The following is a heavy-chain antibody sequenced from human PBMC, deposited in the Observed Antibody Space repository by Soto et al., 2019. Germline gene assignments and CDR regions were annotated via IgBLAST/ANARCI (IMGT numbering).Heavy chain of an antibody. V-gene: IGHV4-30-4*01. J-gene: IGHJ5*02. CDR3: ARDLTDYRGGPWFDP. CDR2: IYYSGST. CDR1: GGSISSGDYY. D-gene: IGHD4-17*01. Sequence: SETLSLTCTVSGGSISSGDYYWSWIRQPPGKGLEWIGYIYYSGSTYYNPSLKSRVTISVDTSKNQFSLKLSSVTAADTAVYYCARDLTDYRGGPWFDPWGQGTLVTVSS.